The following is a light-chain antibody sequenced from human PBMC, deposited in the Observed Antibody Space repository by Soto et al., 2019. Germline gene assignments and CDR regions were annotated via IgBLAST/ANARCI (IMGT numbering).Light chain of an antibody. CDR3: QQRNSWPPTFT. CDR1: QTVSSNY. J-gene: IGKJ5*01. CDR2: GAS. Sequence: EFVLTQSPGTLSLSPGERATLSCRASQTVSSNYLAWCQQRPGQAPRLLIYGASTRAAGIPDRFSGSGSGTDFTLTISSLEPEDFAVYYCQQRNSWPPTFTFGQGTRLEIK. V-gene: IGKV3D-20*02.